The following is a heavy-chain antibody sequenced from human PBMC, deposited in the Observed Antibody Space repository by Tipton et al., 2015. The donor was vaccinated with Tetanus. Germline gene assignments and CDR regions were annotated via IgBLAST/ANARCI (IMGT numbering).Heavy chain of an antibody. Sequence: TLSLTCSVSGASISSGGYFWNWIRHRPGKGLEWPGYIYYSGSTFYNPSLKSRVTISVDTSNNQFSLRLSSVTAADTAVYYCARDQGGGRVARLNWFGPWGQGTLVTVSS. CDR3: ARDQGGGRVARLNWFGP. V-gene: IGHV4-31*03. CDR1: GASISSGGYF. CDR2: IYYSGST. J-gene: IGHJ5*02. D-gene: IGHD3-16*01.